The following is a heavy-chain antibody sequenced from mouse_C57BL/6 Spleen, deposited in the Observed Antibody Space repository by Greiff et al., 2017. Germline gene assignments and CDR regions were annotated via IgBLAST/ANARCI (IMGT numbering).Heavy chain of an antibody. CDR2: IDPEDGET. Sequence: EVNVVESGAELVKPGASVKLSCTASGFNIKDYYMPWVKQRTEQGLEWIGRIDPEDGETNYAPKFQGKATITADTSSNTAYLQLSSRTSEDTAVYYCASWDRGLDYWGQGTTLTVSS. CDR1: GFNIKDYY. V-gene: IGHV14-2*01. J-gene: IGHJ2*01. CDR3: ASWDRGLDY. D-gene: IGHD3-3*01.